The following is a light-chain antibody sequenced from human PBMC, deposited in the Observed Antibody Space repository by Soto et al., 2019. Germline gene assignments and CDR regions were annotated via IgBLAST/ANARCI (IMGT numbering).Light chain of an antibody. CDR3: QQYDNWTWT. CDR1: QSVSSN. V-gene: IGKV3-15*01. CDR2: GAS. Sequence: EIVMTQSPATLSVSPGERATLSCRASQSVSSNLAWYQQNPGQAPRLLIYGASTRATGIPARFSGSGSGTEFTLAISRLQSQDFAVYFCQQYDNWTWTFGQGTKVEIK. J-gene: IGKJ1*01.